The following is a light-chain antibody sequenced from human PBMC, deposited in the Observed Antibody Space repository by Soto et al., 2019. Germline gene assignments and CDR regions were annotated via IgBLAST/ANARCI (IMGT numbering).Light chain of an antibody. J-gene: IGLJ1*01. V-gene: IGLV2-14*01. CDR1: SSDVGGYNY. CDR2: EVN. Sequence: QSALTQPASVSGSPGQSITISCTGTSSDVGGYNYVSWYQQHPGKAPKLMIYEVNNRPSGVSNRFSGSKSGSTASLTISGLQAEDEADYYCSSYTSSSTLAVFGTGTKVTVL. CDR3: SSYTSSSTLAV.